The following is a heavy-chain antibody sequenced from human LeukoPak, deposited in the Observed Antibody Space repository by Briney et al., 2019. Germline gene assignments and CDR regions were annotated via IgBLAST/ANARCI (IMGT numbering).Heavy chain of an antibody. CDR3: ARDPTGGIGANYYMDV. V-gene: IGHV3-20*04. J-gene: IGHJ6*03. Sequence: GGSLRLSCAASGFTFDDYGMSWVRQAPGKGLEWVSGINWNGGSTGYADSVKGRFTISRDNAKNSLYLQMNSLRAEDTALYYCARDPTGGIGANYYMDVWGKGTTVTVSS. CDR2: INWNGGST. CDR1: GFTFDDYG. D-gene: IGHD6-13*01.